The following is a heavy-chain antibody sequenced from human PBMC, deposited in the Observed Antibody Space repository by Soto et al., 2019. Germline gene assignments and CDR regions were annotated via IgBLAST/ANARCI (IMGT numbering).Heavy chain of an antibody. Sequence: ASVKVSCKDSGGTFSSYAISWVRQAPGQGLEWMGVISPIFGTANYAQKFQGSFTITADESTSTAYMELSSLRSEDTAVYYCATEGYSSCWYQGYNWFDPWGQGALVTVSS. CDR2: ISPIFGTA. CDR3: ATEGYSSCWYQGYNWFDP. V-gene: IGHV1-69*13. D-gene: IGHD6-13*01. CDR1: GGTFSSYA. J-gene: IGHJ5*02.